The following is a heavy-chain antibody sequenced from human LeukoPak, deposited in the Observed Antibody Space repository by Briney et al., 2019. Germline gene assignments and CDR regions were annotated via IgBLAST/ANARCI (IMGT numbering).Heavy chain of an antibody. J-gene: IGHJ4*02. CDR2: IKQDGSEK. CDR1: GFTFSSYW. V-gene: IGHV3-7*01. Sequence: PGGSLRLSCAASGFTFSSYWMTWVRQAPGKGLEWVGNIKQDGSEKYYVDSVKGRFTISRDNAKNSLYLQMNSLRAEDTAVYYCARDDDPFYYFDYWGQGTLVTVSS. CDR3: ARDDDPFYYFDY.